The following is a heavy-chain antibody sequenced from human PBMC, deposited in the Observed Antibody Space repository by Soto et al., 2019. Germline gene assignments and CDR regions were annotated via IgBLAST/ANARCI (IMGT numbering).Heavy chain of an antibody. Sequence: QVQLVESGGGVVQPGRSLRLSCAASGFTFSSYGMHWVGQAPGKGLEWVAVIWYDGSDKYYADSVKGRFTISRDNSKNTLYLQMNSLTAEDTAVYYCARVRRQNNYCFFLDVCGKGPTVTVSS. CDR2: IWYDGSDK. J-gene: IGHJ6*03. CDR3: ARVRRQNNYCFFLDV. CDR1: GFTFSSYG. V-gene: IGHV3-33*01.